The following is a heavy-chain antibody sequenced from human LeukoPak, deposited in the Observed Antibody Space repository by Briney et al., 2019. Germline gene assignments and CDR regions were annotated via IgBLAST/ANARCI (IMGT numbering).Heavy chain of an antibody. CDR3: ARGDVNYYYGVDV. CDR2: TYYRSRWYN. V-gene: IGHV6-1*01. CDR1: GDSVSSSSAA. J-gene: IGHJ6*02. Sequence: SQTLSLTCAISGDSVSSSSAAWNWFRQSPSRGLEGLGRTYYRSRWYNDYALSVKSRITMNPDTSKNQFSLQLNSMTPEDTAVYYCARGDVNYYYGVDVWGQGTTVTVSS.